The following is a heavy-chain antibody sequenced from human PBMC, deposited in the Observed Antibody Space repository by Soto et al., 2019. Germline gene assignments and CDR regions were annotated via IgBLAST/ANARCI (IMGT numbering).Heavy chain of an antibody. CDR3: ASPYSSSSGFDY. CDR2: IIPIFGTA. D-gene: IGHD6-6*01. CDR1: GGTFSSYA. Sequence: SVKVSCKASGGTFSSYAISWVRQAPGQGLEWMGGIIPIFGTANYAQKFQGRVTITADESTSTAYMELSSLRSEDTAVYYCASPYSSSSGFDYWGQGTLVTVSS. V-gene: IGHV1-69*13. J-gene: IGHJ4*02.